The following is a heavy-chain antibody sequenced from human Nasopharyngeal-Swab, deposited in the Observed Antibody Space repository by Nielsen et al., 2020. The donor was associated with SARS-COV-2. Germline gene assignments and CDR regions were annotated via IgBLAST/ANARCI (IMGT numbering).Heavy chain of an antibody. CDR1: GFTFDGYT. CDR2: ISWDGGST. V-gene: IGHV3-43*01. Sequence: GGSLRLSCAASGFTFDGYTMHWIRHALGRGLERVSLISWDGGSTYYRDSVKGRFTISRDNSKNSLYLQMNSLTTEDTAFYYCAKEYGSGSYRPFFDSWGRGTLVTVSS. D-gene: IGHD3-10*01. J-gene: IGHJ4*02. CDR3: AKEYGSGSYRPFFDS.